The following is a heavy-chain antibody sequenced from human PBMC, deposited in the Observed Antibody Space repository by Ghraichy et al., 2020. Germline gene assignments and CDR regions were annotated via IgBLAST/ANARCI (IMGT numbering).Heavy chain of an antibody. J-gene: IGHJ6*02. D-gene: IGHD4-11*01. Sequence: GGSLRLSCAASGFTFSSYGMHWVRRAPGKGLEWVAVIWYDGSNKYYADSVKGRFTISRDNSKNTLYLQMNSLRAEDTAVYYCAREDVTGLPGGMDVWGQGTTVTVSS. V-gene: IGHV3-33*01. CDR1: GFTFSSYG. CDR3: AREDVTGLPGGMDV. CDR2: IWYDGSNK.